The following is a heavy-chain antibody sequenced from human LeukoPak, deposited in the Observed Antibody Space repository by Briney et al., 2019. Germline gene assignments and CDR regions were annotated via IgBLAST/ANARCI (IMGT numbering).Heavy chain of an antibody. CDR2: TYSGGST. CDR1: GFTVSSNY. V-gene: IGHV3-53*01. Sequence: GGSLRLSCAASGFTVSSNYMSWVRQAPGKGLERVSVTYSGGSTYYADSVKGRFTISRDNSKNTLYLQMNSLRAEDTAVYYCARDSELGRDGYNFDYWGQGTLVTVSS. J-gene: IGHJ4*02. D-gene: IGHD5-24*01. CDR3: ARDSELGRDGYNFDY.